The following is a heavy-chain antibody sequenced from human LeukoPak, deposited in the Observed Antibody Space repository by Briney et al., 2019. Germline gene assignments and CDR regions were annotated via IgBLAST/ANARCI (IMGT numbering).Heavy chain of an antibody. D-gene: IGHD3-9*01. V-gene: IGHV5-51*01. Sequence: GESLKISCKGSGYSFTNYWIGWVRQMPGKGLEWMGIIYPGDSDTRYSPSFQGQVTISADKSISTAYLQWSSLKASDTAMYYCASQYYDILTGYDAFDIWGQGTMVTVSS. J-gene: IGHJ3*02. CDR1: GYSFTNYW. CDR2: IYPGDSDT. CDR3: ASQYYDILTGYDAFDI.